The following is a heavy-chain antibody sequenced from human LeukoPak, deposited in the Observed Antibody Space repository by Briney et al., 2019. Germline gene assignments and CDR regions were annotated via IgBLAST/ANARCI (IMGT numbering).Heavy chain of an antibody. CDR2: ISAYNGNT. Sequence: EASVKVSCKASGHTFTSYGISWVRQAPGQGLEWMGWISAYNGNTNYAQKLQGRVTMTTDTSTSTAYMELRSLRSDDTAVYYCARDRPAYYYDSSGYYSGDAFDIWGQGTMVTASS. J-gene: IGHJ3*02. D-gene: IGHD3-22*01. CDR3: ARDRPAYYYDSSGYYSGDAFDI. V-gene: IGHV1-18*01. CDR1: GHTFTSYG.